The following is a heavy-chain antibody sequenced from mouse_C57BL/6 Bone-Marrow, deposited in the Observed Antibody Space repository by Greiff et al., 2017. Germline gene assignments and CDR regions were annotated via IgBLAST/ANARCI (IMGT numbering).Heavy chain of an antibody. V-gene: IGHV1-55*01. CDR2: IYPGSGST. CDR3: AREYDYDVHRYFDV. Sequence: QVQLKQPGAELVKPGASVKMSCKASGYTFTSYWITWVKQRPGQGLEWIGDIYPGSGSTNYNEKFKSKATLTVNTSSSTAYMQLSSLTSEDSAVYYCAREYDYDVHRYFDVWGTGTTVTVSS. CDR1: GYTFTSYW. J-gene: IGHJ1*03. D-gene: IGHD2-4*01.